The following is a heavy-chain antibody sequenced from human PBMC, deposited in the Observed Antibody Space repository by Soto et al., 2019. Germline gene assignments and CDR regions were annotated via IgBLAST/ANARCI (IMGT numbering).Heavy chain of an antibody. J-gene: IGHJ4*02. D-gene: IGHD6-6*01. CDR2: IYHSGST. V-gene: IGHV4-30-2*01. CDR3: ARAYSRSSAVAFDY. Sequence: SETLSLTCAVSGGSISSGGYSWSWIRQPPGKGLEWIGYIYHSGSTYYNPSLKSRVTISVDRSKNQFSLKLSSVTAADTAVYYCARAYSRSSAVAFDYWGQGTLVTVSS. CDR1: GGSISSGGYS.